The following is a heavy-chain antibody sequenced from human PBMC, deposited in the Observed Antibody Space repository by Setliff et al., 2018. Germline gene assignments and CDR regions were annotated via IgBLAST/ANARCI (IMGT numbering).Heavy chain of an antibody. CDR3: ARGGGYNSGSYQGGFYYMDV. CDR1: GGSFSDYH. V-gene: IGHV4-34*01. CDR2: IKHSGSS. D-gene: IGHD6-19*01. Sequence: SETLSLTCAVYGGSFSDYHWSWIRQTPGKGLEWIGKIKHSGSSTYNPSLKSRVTISLYTSKSQFSLTLSPVTAADTAVYYCARGGGYNSGSYQGGFYYMDVWGKGTTVTVS. J-gene: IGHJ6*03.